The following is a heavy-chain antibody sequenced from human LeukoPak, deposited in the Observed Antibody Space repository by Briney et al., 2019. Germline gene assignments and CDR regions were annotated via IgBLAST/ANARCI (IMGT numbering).Heavy chain of an antibody. V-gene: IGHV3-30*02. CDR2: IRYDGSNK. J-gene: IGHJ4*02. D-gene: IGHD1-26*01. CDR3: AKDRGSGSYGYFDY. Sequence: PGGSLRLSCAASGFTFSSYGMHWVRQAPGKGLEWVAFIRYDGSNKYYADSVKGRFTISRDNSKNTLYLQMNSLRAEDTAVYYCAKDRGSGSYGYFDYWGQGTPVTVSS. CDR1: GFTFSSYG.